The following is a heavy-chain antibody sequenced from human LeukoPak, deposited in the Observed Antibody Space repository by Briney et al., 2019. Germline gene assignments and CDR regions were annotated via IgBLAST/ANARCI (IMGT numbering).Heavy chain of an antibody. Sequence: SETLSLTCTVSGGSISSGSYYWSWIRLPAGKGLEWIGHIYSSGSTNYNPSLKSRVTISVDTSKNHFSLQLNSVTAADTAVYYCAAGVVVGAFDIWGQGTMVTVSS. V-gene: IGHV4-61*09. CDR3: AAGVVVGAFDI. J-gene: IGHJ3*02. CDR1: GGSISSGSYY. D-gene: IGHD3-22*01. CDR2: IYSSGST.